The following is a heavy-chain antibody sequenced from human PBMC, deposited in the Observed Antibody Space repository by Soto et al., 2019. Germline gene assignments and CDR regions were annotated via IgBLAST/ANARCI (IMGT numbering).Heavy chain of an antibody. V-gene: IGHV4-39*01. CDR2: IYYSGST. CDR1: GGSISSSSYY. J-gene: IGHJ5*02. D-gene: IGHD2-2*01. Sequence: SETLSLTCTVSGGSISSSSYYWGWIRQPPGKGLEWIGSIYYSGSTYYNPSLKSRVTISVDTSKNQFSLKLSSVTAADTAVYYCARGYCSSTSCYHPNWFDPWGQGTLVTVSS. CDR3: ARGYCSSTSCYHPNWFDP.